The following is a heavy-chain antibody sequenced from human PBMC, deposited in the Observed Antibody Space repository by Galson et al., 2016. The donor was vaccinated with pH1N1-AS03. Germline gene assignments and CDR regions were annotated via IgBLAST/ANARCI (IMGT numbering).Heavy chain of an antibody. Sequence: SLRLSCAASGFNRSDYYMSWIRQAKGNGIEWVSYISSCSMYTNDADPVKGRFTISRDNGKNSEYLQMNSLRAEDTAVYFCARDSDYMDVWGKGTTVTVSS. CDR2: ISSCSMYT. CDR3: ARDSDYMDV. V-gene: IGHV3-11*06. CDR1: GFNRSDYY. J-gene: IGHJ6*03.